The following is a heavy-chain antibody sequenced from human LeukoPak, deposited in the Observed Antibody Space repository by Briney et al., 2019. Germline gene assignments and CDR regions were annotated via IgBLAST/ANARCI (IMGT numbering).Heavy chain of an antibody. CDR3: ARVMMGATKSNYNYYVMDV. D-gene: IGHD1-26*01. CDR2: IISHGGST. CDR1: GFTFSSYT. J-gene: IGHJ6*02. V-gene: IGHV3-64*01. Sequence: GSLRLSCAASGFTFSSYTMHWVRQAPGKGLEYVAAIISHGGSTYYANSVQGRFTTSRDNSKNTLYLLMGSLRAEDKAVYYCARVMMGATKSNYNYYVMDVWGQGTTVTVSS.